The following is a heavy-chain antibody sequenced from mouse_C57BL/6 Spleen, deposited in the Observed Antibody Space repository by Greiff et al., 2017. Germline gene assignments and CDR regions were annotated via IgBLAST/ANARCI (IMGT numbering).Heavy chain of an antibody. CDR2: ISSGSSTI. D-gene: IGHD4-1*01. CDR1: GFTFSDYG. J-gene: IGHJ4*01. V-gene: IGHV5-17*01. CDR3: ARTGYYYAMDY. Sequence: EVYLVESGGGLVKPGASLKLSCAASGFTFSDYGMHWVRQAPEKGLEWVAYISSGSSTIYYAYTVKGRFTISSDKAKNTLFLQMTSLRSEDTAMYYCARTGYYYAMDYWGQGTSVTVSS.